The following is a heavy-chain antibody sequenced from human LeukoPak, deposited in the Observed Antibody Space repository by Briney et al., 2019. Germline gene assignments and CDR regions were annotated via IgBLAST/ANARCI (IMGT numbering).Heavy chain of an antibody. D-gene: IGHD2/OR15-2a*01. V-gene: IGHV3-21*01. CDR1: GFTFSSYS. Sequence: GGSLRLSCAVSGFTFSSYSMNWVRQAPGKGLEWVSSISTSSSYLYYADSVKGRFTISRDNAKNSLYLQMNSLRAEDTAVYYCARQATNSPVDYLGQGTLVTVSS. CDR2: ISTSSSYL. CDR3: ARQATNSPVDY. J-gene: IGHJ4*02.